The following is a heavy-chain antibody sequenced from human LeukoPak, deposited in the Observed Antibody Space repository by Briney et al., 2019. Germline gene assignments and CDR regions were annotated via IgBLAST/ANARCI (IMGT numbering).Heavy chain of an antibody. CDR1: GFTLSNYS. Sequence: GGSLRLSCAVSGFTLSNYSMNWVRQAPGKGLEWISYISGSGFTIHYADSVKGRFTISRDNSKNTLYLQMNSLRAEDTAVYYCAKEIWPTVTTPGWTYFDYWGQGTLVTVSS. V-gene: IGHV3-48*01. D-gene: IGHD4-17*01. CDR3: AKEIWPTVTTPGWTYFDY. J-gene: IGHJ4*02. CDR2: ISGSGFTI.